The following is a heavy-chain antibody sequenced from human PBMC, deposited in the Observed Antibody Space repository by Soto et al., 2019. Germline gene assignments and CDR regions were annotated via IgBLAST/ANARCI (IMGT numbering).Heavy chain of an antibody. D-gene: IGHD7-27*01. CDR1: GASISSSSW. CDR3: ARDLGWFDP. Sequence: QVQLQESGPGLVKPSGTLTVTCTVSGASISSSSWWSWVRQPPGKGLEWIGEVYHSGATNYNPSLKSRVPLSVDKSKNPLSLNLTSVTAADTAVYYCARDLGWFDPWGQGTLVTVSS. V-gene: IGHV4-4*02. J-gene: IGHJ5*02. CDR2: VYHSGAT.